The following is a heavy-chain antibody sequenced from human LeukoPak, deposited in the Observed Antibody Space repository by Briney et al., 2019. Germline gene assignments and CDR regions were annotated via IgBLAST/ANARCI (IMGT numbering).Heavy chain of an antibody. CDR2: INHSGST. CDR3: ARGIVVVTAIPNYYYYGMDV. Sequence: SETLSLTCAVYGGSFSGYYWSWIRQPPGKGLKWIGEINHSGSTNYNPSLKSRVTISVDTSKNQFSLKLSSVTAADTAVYYCARGIVVVTAIPNYYYYGMDVWGQGTTVTVSS. V-gene: IGHV4-34*01. J-gene: IGHJ6*02. D-gene: IGHD2-21*02. CDR1: GGSFSGYY.